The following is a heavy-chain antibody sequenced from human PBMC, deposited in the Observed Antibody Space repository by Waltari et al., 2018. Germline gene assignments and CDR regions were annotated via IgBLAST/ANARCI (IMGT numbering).Heavy chain of an antibody. CDR1: GGSFSGYY. CDR3: ARRPTVITMVRGVITKYNWFDP. J-gene: IGHJ5*02. D-gene: IGHD3-10*01. CDR2: INHSGST. Sequence: QVQLQQWGAGLLKPSETLSLTCAVYGGSFSGYYWSWIRQPPGTGLEWIGEINHSGSTNYNPSLKSRVTISVDTSKNQFSLKLSSVTAADTAVYYCARRPTVITMVRGVITKYNWFDPWGQGTLVTVSS. V-gene: IGHV4-34*01.